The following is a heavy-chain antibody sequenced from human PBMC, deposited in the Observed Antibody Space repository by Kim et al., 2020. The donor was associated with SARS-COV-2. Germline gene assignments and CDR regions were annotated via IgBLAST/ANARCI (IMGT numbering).Heavy chain of an antibody. CDR2: IYYSGST. CDR1: GGSISSYY. Sequence: SETLSLTCTVSGGSISSYYWSWIRQPPGKGLEWIGYIYYSGSTNYNPSLKSRVTISVDTSKNQFSLKLSSVTAADTAVYYCARDPVLRYFDWKSHYGMDVWGQGTTVTVSS. D-gene: IGHD3-9*01. CDR3: ARDPVLRYFDWKSHYGMDV. V-gene: IGHV4-59*01. J-gene: IGHJ6*02.